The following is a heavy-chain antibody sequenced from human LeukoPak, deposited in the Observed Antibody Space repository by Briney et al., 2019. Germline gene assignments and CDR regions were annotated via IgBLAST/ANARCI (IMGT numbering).Heavy chain of an antibody. CDR2: ISSSSSYI. Sequence: PGGSLRLSCAASGFTFSSYSTDWVRQAPGKGLEWVSSISSSSSYIYYADSVKGRFTISRDNAKNSLYLQMNSLRAEDTAVYYCARALYYYGSGSYYKYYYYMDVWGKGTTVTVSS. CDR1: GFTFSSYS. CDR3: ARALYYYGSGSYYKYYYYMDV. V-gene: IGHV3-21*01. J-gene: IGHJ6*03. D-gene: IGHD3-10*01.